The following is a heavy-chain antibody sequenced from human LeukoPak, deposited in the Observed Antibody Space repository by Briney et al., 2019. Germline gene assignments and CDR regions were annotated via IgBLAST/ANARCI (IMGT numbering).Heavy chain of an antibody. Sequence: GGSLRLSCAASGFTFSYYTMYWIRQAPGKGLEWVSIIGISGGGIHYADSVKGRFTISRDNSKNTLYLQMNSLRAEDTAVYYCAIDPNWGVDYWGQGVLVTVSS. J-gene: IGHJ4*02. V-gene: IGHV3-23*01. CDR3: AIDPNWGVDY. CDR2: IGISGGGI. D-gene: IGHD7-27*01. CDR1: GFTFSYYT.